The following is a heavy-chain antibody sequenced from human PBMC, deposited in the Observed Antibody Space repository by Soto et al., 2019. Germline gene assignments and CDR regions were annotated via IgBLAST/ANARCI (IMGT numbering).Heavy chain of an antibody. V-gene: IGHV3-23*01. Sequence: EVQLLESGGGLVQPGGSLRLSCAASGFTFSSYAMTWVRQAPGKGLEWVSALSGSGVSTYYADSVKGRFTISRDNSKNTLYMQKNSLRAEDTAVYYSAKGGGYKDYYDTSGYYRYYYYAMDVWRQGTTVTVS. J-gene: IGHJ6*02. D-gene: IGHD3-22*01. CDR1: GFTFSSYA. CDR3: AKGGGYKDYYDTSGYYRYYYYAMDV. CDR2: LSGSGVST.